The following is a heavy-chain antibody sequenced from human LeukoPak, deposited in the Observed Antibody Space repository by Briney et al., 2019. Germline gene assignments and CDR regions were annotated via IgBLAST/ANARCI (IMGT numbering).Heavy chain of an antibody. CDR3: ARAREMGIWGIDY. CDR2: MNPNSGNT. J-gene: IGHJ4*02. Sequence: AASVKVSCKASGYTFTSYDINWVRQATGQGLEWMAWMNPNSGNTGYGQKFQGRVTMTWNASINTAYMELSRLRSEDTAVYYCARAREMGIWGIDYWGQGTLVTVSS. D-gene: IGHD2-15*01. V-gene: IGHV1-8*01. CDR1: GYTFTSYD.